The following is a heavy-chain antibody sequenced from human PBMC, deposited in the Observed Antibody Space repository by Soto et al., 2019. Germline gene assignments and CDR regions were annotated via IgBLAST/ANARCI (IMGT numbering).Heavy chain of an antibody. CDR3: ARDRLWFGERAFDY. D-gene: IGHD3-10*01. Sequence: LTLFCTVYVGSITRGSVTYHWSWVPQPPGKGLEWIGYIYYTGTTNYNPSLKSRVTISLDTSKKQSSLKVGSATAADTAVYYCARDRLWFGERAFDYWGQGTLVTVSS. V-gene: IGHV4-61*01. CDR1: VGSITRGSVTYH. CDR2: IYYTGTT. J-gene: IGHJ4*02.